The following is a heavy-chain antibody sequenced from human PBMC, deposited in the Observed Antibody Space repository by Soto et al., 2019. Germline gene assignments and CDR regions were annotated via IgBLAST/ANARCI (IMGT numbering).Heavy chain of an antibody. J-gene: IGHJ5*02. V-gene: IGHV3-33*01. D-gene: IGHD2-21*02. CDR3: ARDQNYRYGGGDCFPGRFDP. CDR2: IRYDESNE. CDR1: GFTFSSYD. Sequence: QVQLVESGGGVVQPGRSLRLSCAASGFTFSSYDMHWVRQAPGKGLEWVAVIRYDESNEYYADSVKGRFTISRDNSKNTLYLQMNTLRVEDTAVYYCARDQNYRYGGGDCFPGRFDPWGQGTLVTVSS.